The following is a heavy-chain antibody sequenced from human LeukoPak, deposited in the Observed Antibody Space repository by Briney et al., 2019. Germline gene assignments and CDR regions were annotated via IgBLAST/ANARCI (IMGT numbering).Heavy chain of an antibody. V-gene: IGHV4-39*01. Sequence: SETLSLTCTVSGGSISSSSYYWGWIRQPPGKGLEWIGSIYYSGSTYYNPSLKSRVTISVDTSKNQFSLKLSSVTAADTAVYYCASFVDIVVTILTPGGMDVWGQGTTVTVSS. CDR2: IYYSGST. D-gene: IGHD5-12*01. J-gene: IGHJ6*02. CDR1: GGSISSSSYY. CDR3: ASFVDIVVTILTPGGMDV.